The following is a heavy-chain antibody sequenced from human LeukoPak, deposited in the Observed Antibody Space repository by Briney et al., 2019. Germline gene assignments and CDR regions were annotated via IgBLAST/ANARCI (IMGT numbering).Heavy chain of an antibody. V-gene: IGHV3-23*01. CDR3: AKAILPATILSFNDY. Sequence: PGGSLRLSCAASGFTFSSYAMSWVRQAPGKGLEWVSTISGGGSSTYYADSVKGRFTISRDNSKNTVYLQMNSLRAEDTAIYYCAKAILPATILSFNDYWGQGTLVTVSS. D-gene: IGHD2-2*02. J-gene: IGHJ4*02. CDR2: ISGGGSST. CDR1: GFTFSSYA.